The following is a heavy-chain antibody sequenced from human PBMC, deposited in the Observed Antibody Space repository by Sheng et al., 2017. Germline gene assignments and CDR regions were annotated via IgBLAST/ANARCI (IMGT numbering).Heavy chain of an antibody. V-gene: IGHV4-38-2*01. CDR3: ASGPGRLFDY. D-gene: IGHD1-26*01. Sequence: QVQLQESGPGLVKPSETLSLTCAVSGYSISSGYYWGWIRQPPGKGLEWIGSIYHSGSTYYNPSLKSRVTISVDTSKNQFSLKLSSVTAADTAVYYCASGPGRLFDYWGQGTLVTVSS. CDR2: IYHSGST. CDR1: GYSISSGYY. J-gene: IGHJ4*02.